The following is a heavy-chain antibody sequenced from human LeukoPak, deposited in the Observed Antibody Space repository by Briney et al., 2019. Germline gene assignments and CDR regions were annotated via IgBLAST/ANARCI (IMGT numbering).Heavy chain of an antibody. D-gene: IGHD2-15*01. Sequence: GRSLRLSCAASGFTFSSYGMHWVRQAPGKGLEWVAVISYDGSNKYYADSVKGRFTISRDNSKNTLYLQMNSLRAEDTAVYYCAEDLRVNCSGGSCYDWFDPWGQGTLVTVSS. J-gene: IGHJ5*02. CDR2: ISYDGSNK. CDR1: GFTFSSYG. CDR3: AEDLRVNCSGGSCYDWFDP. V-gene: IGHV3-30*18.